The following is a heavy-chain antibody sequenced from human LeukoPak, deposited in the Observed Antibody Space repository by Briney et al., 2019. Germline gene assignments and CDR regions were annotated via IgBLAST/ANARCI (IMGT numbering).Heavy chain of an antibody. J-gene: IGHJ4*02. V-gene: IGHV4-59*01. D-gene: IGHD4-23*01. CDR1: GGSISSYY. Sequence: SETLSLTCTVSGGSISSYYWSWIRQPPGKGLEWIGYIYYSGSTDYNPSLKGRVTISVDTSKNQLSLKLSSVTAADTAVYYCARTRAYGGRPDYWGQGTLVTVSS. CDR3: ARTRAYGGRPDY. CDR2: IYYSGST.